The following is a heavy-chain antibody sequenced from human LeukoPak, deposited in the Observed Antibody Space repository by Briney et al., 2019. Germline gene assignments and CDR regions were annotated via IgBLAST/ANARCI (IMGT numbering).Heavy chain of an antibody. Sequence: ASVKVSCKASGYTFTGYYMHWVRQAPGQGREWMGWINPNSGGTNYAQKFQGRVTMTRDTSISTAYMELSRLRSDDTAVYYCARDSSGWYRNFDYWGQGTLVTVSS. J-gene: IGHJ4*02. D-gene: IGHD6-19*01. CDR1: GYTFTGYY. CDR2: INPNSGGT. V-gene: IGHV1-2*02. CDR3: ARDSSGWYRNFDY.